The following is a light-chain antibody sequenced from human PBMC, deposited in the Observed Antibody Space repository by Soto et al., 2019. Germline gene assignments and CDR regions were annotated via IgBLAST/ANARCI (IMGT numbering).Light chain of an antibody. CDR1: QSLLHSNGYNY. Sequence: DIVMTQSPLSLPVTPGEPASISCRSSQSLLHSNGYNYLDWYLQKPGQSPQLLIYLGSNRASGVPDRFSGSGSGTDFTLKISRVEAEDVGVFYCMQALHGRTFGQGTKLEIK. CDR3: MQALHGRT. V-gene: IGKV2-28*01. J-gene: IGKJ2*01. CDR2: LGS.